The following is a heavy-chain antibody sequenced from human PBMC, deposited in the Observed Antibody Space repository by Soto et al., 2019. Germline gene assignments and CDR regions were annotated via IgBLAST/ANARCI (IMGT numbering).Heavy chain of an antibody. D-gene: IGHD3-9*01. CDR1: GYTFTSYA. CDR3: ARETKYDILTQETKYYYGMDV. Sequence: GASVKVSCKASGYTFTSYAMHWVRQAPGQRLEWMGWINAGNGNTKYSQKFQGRVTITRDTSASTAYMELSSLRSEDTAVYYCARETKYDILTQETKYYYGMDVWGQGTTVTVSS. CDR2: INAGNGNT. J-gene: IGHJ6*02. V-gene: IGHV1-3*01.